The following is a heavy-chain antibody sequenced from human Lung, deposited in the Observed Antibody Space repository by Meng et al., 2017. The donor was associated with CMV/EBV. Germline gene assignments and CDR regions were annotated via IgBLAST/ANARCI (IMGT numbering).Heavy chain of an antibody. CDR1: GFTFSSFE. D-gene: IGHD1/OR15-1a*01. J-gene: IGHJ6*02. V-gene: IGHV3-48*03. Sequence: GESLKISSXASGFTFSSFEMNWVRQAPGKGLEWVSYINKNGFNIEYADSVKGRFTISRDNAKNSLYLQLNSLRAEDTAIYYCARNTLSYYGMDVWGQGTTVXVSS. CDR3: ARNTLSYYGMDV. CDR2: INKNGFNI.